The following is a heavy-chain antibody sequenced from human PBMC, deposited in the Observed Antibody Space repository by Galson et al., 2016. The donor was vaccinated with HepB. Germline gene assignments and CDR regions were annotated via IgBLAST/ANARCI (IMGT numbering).Heavy chain of an antibody. CDR2: IIPMLGTV. CDR3: ARIKGGSTGALDY. D-gene: IGHD7-27*01. J-gene: IGHJ4*02. Sequence: SVKVSCKASGGTFGTYAISWVRQAPGQGPEWMGGIIPMLGTVDYGHKFKGRVTITADKATGTAYMEINRLSPEDTAVYYCARIKGGSTGALDYWGQGTLVTVSS. CDR1: GGTFGTYA. V-gene: IGHV1-69*06.